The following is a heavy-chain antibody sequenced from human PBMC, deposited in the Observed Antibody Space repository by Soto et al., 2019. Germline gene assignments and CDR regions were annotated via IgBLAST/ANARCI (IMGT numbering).Heavy chain of an antibody. J-gene: IGHJ4*02. CDR3: ARGMATISGVYFDY. V-gene: IGHV1-46*01. CDR1: GYMFTSYY. Sequence: QVQLVQSGAEVKKPGASVKVSCKASGYMFTSYYMHWVRQAPGQGLEWMGIIDPSSGSPKYAQKFQDIVTMTRDTSTNTVYMDLSSLRSEDTAVYYSARGMATISGVYFDYCGQGTLVTVSS. D-gene: IGHD5-12*01. CDR2: IDPSSGSP.